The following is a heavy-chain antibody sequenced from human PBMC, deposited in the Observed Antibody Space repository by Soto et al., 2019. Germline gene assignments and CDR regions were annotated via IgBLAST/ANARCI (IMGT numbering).Heavy chain of an antibody. CDR1: GGSISSSNW. CDR3: ASIGVVPAATYYFDY. CDR2: INHSGST. V-gene: IGHV4-4*02. D-gene: IGHD2-2*01. J-gene: IGHJ4*02. Sequence: SETLSLTCAVSGGSISSSNWWSWVRQPPGKGLEWIGEINHSGSTNYNPSLKSRVTISVDTSKNQFSLKLSSVTAADTAVYYCASIGVVPAATYYFDYWGQGTLVTVSS.